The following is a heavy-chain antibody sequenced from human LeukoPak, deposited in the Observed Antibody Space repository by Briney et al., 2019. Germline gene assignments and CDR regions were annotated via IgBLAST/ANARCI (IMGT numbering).Heavy chain of an antibody. V-gene: IGHV1-18*01. Sequence: EASVGVSCKASGYTFTSYGISWVRQAPGQGLEWMGWISAYNGNTNYAQELQGRVTMTTDTSTSTAYMELRSLRSDDTAVYYCASARGSYNWNYLWFDPWGQGTLVTVS. J-gene: IGHJ5*02. CDR3: ASARGSYNWNYLWFDP. CDR2: ISAYNGNT. CDR1: GYTFTSYG. D-gene: IGHD1-7*01.